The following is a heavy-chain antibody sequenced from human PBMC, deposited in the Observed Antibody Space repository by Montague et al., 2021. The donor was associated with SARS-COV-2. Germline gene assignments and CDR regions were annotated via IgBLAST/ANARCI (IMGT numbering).Heavy chain of an antibody. V-gene: IGHV4-34*01. CDR3: ARGGTVTTFFASKRTRRYNWFDP. D-gene: IGHD4-17*01. Sequence: SETLSLTCAVYGGSFSNYYWSWIRQPPGKGLEWIGEINHSGSTNYNPSLKSRVTISVDTSKNQSSLKLSSVTAADTAVYYCARGGTVTTFFASKRTRRYNWFDPWGQGTLVTVSS. CDR2: INHSGST. CDR1: GGSFSNYY. J-gene: IGHJ5*02.